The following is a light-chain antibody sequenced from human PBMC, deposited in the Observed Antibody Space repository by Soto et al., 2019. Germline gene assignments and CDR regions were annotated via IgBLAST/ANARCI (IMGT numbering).Light chain of an antibody. J-gene: IGLJ2*01. CDR1: SSDVGNYNC. Sequence: QSALTQPASVSGSPGQSITISCTGTSSDVGNYNCVSWYQQHPGKAPKLMIYDVSNRPSGVSDRFSGSKSGNTASLTISGLQAEDEADYYCGSYTSTSTLGLFGGGTKLTVL. CDR2: DVS. CDR3: GSYTSTSTLGL. V-gene: IGLV2-14*03.